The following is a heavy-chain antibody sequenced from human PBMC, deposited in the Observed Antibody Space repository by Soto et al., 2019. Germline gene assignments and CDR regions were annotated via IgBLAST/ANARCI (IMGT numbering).Heavy chain of an antibody. D-gene: IGHD1-1*01. J-gene: IGHJ4*02. CDR1: GFTFRNYG. CDR2: ISYDGNVA. V-gene: IGHV3-30*18. CDR3: AKEGPITNWYFDY. Sequence: QVQLLESGGGVVQPGRSLRLSCTASGFTFRNYGMHWVRQAPGKGLEWVTVISYDGNVAYYADSVKGRFSISRDNSKNTLYLPMNSLRTEDTAMYYCAKEGPITNWYFDYWGQGTLVTVSS.